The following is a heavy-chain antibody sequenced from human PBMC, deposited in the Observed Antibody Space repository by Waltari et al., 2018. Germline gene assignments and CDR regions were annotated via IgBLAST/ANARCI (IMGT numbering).Heavy chain of an antibody. V-gene: IGHV3-23*03. Sequence: EVQLLESGGGLVQPGGSLRLSCAASGFTFSSYAMSWVRQAPGKGLEWVEVIYSGGSTYYADSVKGRFTISRDNSKNTLYLQMNSLRAEDTAVYYCAKVRQQWHSSDAFDIWGQGTMVTVSS. CDR3: AKVRQQWHSSDAFDI. D-gene: IGHD6-19*01. CDR1: GFTFSSYA. J-gene: IGHJ3*02. CDR2: IYSGGST.